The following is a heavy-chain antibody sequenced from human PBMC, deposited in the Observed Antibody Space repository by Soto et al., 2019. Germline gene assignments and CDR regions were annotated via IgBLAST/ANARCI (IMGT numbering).Heavy chain of an antibody. CDR1: GFTFSSYG. D-gene: IGHD2-8*01. CDR2: ISYDGSNK. J-gene: IGHJ4*02. V-gene: IGHV3-30*18. CDR3: AKDFSAYCTNVVCSPYPPVDY. Sequence: GGSLRLSCAASGFTFSSYGMHWVRQGPGKGLEWVAVISYDGSNKYYADSVKGRFTISRDNSKNTLYLQMNSLRAEDTAVYYSAKDFSAYCTNVVCSPYPPVDYWGQATLVTVFS.